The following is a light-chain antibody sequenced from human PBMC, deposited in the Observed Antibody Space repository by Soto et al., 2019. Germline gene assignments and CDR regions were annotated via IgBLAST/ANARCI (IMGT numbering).Light chain of an antibody. CDR3: EQRSIWPLYT. CDR2: DAS. V-gene: IGKV3-11*01. CDR1: QSVSDY. Sequence: EIVLTQSPGTLSLSPGERATLSCRASQSVSDYLAWYQQKPGQAPRLLIYDASNRATGIPARFSGSGFGTDFTLTISSLEPEDVAVYYCEQRSIWPLYTFGQGTKVDIK. J-gene: IGKJ2*01.